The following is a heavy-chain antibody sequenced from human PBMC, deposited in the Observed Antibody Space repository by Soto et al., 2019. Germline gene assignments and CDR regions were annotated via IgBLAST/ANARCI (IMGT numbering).Heavy chain of an antibody. CDR1: GGSISSYY. J-gene: IGHJ5*02. CDR2: IYYSGST. D-gene: IGHD2-15*01. CDR3: AREKVYCSGGSCFAYNWFDP. Sequence: PETLSLTCTVSGGSISSYYWSWIRQPPGKGLEWIGYIYYSGSTNYNPSLKSRVTISVDTSKNQFSLKLSSVTAADTAVYYCAREKVYCSGGSCFAYNWFDPWGQGTLVTVPQ. V-gene: IGHV4-59*01.